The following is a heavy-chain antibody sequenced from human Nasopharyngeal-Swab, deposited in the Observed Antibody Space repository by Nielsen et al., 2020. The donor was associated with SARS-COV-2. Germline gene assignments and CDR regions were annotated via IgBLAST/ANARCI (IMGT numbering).Heavy chain of an antibody. CDR1: GGSISSYY. CDR2: IYYSGST. D-gene: IGHD2-2*01. J-gene: IGHJ6*02. V-gene: IGHV4-59*06. CDR3: ARDRKGYCSSTSCHYYGMDV. Sequence: SETLSLTCTVSGGSISSYYWSWIRQHPGKGLEWIGYIYYSGSTYYNPSLKSRVTISVDTSKNQFSLKLSSVTAADTAVYYCARDRKGYCSSTSCHYYGMDVWGQGTTVTVSS.